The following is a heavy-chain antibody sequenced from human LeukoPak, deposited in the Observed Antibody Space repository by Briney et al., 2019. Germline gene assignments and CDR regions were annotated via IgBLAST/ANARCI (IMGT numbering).Heavy chain of an antibody. V-gene: IGHV3-23*01. CDR3: ARDAGHISYWGRFDY. Sequence: GGSLRLSCAASGFTVSGSYMNWVRQAPGKGLEWVSTISGTGGSTYYADSLKGRFTISRDNSKNTLYLQIDSLRAEDTAVYYCARDAGHISYWGRFDYWGPGILVTVSS. CDR2: ISGTGGST. CDR1: GFTVSGSY. D-gene: IGHD7-27*01. J-gene: IGHJ4*02.